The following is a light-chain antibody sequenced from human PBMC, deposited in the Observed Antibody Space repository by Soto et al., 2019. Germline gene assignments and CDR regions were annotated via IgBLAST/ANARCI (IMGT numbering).Light chain of an antibody. CDR1: QSITTY. J-gene: IGKJ3*01. V-gene: IGKV1-39*01. CDR2: AAS. CDR3: QQSYSTPFT. Sequence: IQMTQSPSSLSASVGDRVTITCRASQSITTYLNWYQQKPGKAPKLLIYAASSLQSGVPSRFNGSGSGTDFTLTISSLQPEDFAIYSCQQSYSTPFTFGPGTKVDIK.